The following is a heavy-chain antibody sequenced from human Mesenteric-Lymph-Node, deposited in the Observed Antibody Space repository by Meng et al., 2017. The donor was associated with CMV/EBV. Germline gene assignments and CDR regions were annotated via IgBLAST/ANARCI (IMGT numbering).Heavy chain of an antibody. CDR3: AETTRTVYCSGGSCEHVSY. CDR1: GYTFTGYY. J-gene: IGHJ4*02. D-gene: IGHD2-15*01. V-gene: IGHV1-2*02. CDR2: INPNSGGT. Sequence: ASVKVSCKASGYTFTGYYMHWVRQAPGQGLEWMGWINPNSGGTNYAQKFQGRVTMTRDTSISTAYMELSSLRSEDTAVYYCAETTRTVYCSGGSCEHVSYWGQETLVTVSS.